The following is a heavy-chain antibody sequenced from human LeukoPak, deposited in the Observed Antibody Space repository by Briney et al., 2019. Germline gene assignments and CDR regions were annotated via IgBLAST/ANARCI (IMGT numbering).Heavy chain of an antibody. CDR3: ARAYSGYEAFDY. D-gene: IGHD5-12*01. J-gene: IGHJ4*02. V-gene: IGHV1-2*02. CDR2: INPNSGST. Sequence: ASVKVSCKASGYTFTGYYIHWVRQAPGQGLEWMGWINPNSGSTNYAQKFQGRVTMTRDTSTTYMELSSLTSDDTAVYYCARAYSGYEAFDYWGQGTLVTVSS. CDR1: GYTFTGYY.